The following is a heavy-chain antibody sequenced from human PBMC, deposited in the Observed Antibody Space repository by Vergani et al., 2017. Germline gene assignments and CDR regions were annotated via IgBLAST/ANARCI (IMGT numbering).Heavy chain of an antibody. D-gene: IGHD4-17*01. CDR1: GFSFGDYA. CDR3: AKEVREKSDYGYFDY. Sequence: VQLVESGGGLVPPGRSLRLSCAASGFSFGDYAMTWVRQAPGKGLEWVAMISYEGDRRHYGDFAKGRCTISRDSFKTVYLQMRILSADDTAVYYCAKEVREKSDYGYFDYWGQGTLVTVSS. J-gene: IGHJ4*02. CDR2: ISYEGDRR. V-gene: IGHV3-30*04.